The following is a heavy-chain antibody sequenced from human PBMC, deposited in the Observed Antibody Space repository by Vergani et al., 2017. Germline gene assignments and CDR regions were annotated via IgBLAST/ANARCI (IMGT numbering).Heavy chain of an antibody. J-gene: IGHJ2*01. Sequence: QVQLVQSGAEVKKPGSSVKVSCKASGGTFSSFTISWVRQAPGQGLEWMGRIIPILGIANYAQKFQGRVTITADKSTSTAYMELSSLRSEDTAGYYCARVGQLSYWYFDLWGRGTLVTVSS. CDR2: IIPILGIA. D-gene: IGHD2-2*01. V-gene: IGHV1-69*02. CDR1: GGTFSSFT. CDR3: ARVGQLSYWYFDL.